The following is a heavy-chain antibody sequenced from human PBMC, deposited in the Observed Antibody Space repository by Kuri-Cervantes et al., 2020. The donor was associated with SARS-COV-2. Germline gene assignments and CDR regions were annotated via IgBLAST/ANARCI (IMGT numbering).Heavy chain of an antibody. D-gene: IGHD6-19*01. CDR1: GFTFSSYS. CDR3: ARGGSSGWYYFDY. V-gene: IGHV3-21*01. CDR2: ISSSSSYI. Sequence: GESLKSSCAASGFTFSSYSMNWVRQAPGKGLEWVSSISSSSSYIYYADSVKGRFTISRDNAKNSLYLQMNSLRAEDTAVYYCARGGSSGWYYFDYWSQGTLVTVSS. J-gene: IGHJ4*02.